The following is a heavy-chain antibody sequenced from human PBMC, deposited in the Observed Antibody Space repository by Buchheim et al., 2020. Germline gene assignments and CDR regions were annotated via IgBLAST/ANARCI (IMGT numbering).Heavy chain of an antibody. V-gene: IGHV3-21*01. D-gene: IGHD3-22*01. CDR1: GFTFSNYN. CDR3: ARNEAYYDRSGYFLY. CDR2: ISGSSSHI. Sequence: EVQLMESGGGLVNPGGSLRLACAASGFTFSNYNTHWVRQAPGKGLEWVSSISGSSSHIYHADSLRGRITISRDNAKNSLYLQMNSLSAEDTAVYYCARNEAYYDRSGYFLYWGQGT. J-gene: IGHJ4*02.